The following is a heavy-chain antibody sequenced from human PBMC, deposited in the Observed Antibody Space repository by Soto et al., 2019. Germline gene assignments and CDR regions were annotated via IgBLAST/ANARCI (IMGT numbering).Heavy chain of an antibody. J-gene: IGHJ1*01. D-gene: IGHD6-13*01. CDR3: ARLERRDLAAAGSQH. CDR2: IYYSGST. V-gene: IGHV4-39*01. CDR1: GGSISSSSYY. Sequence: SETLSLTCTVSGGSISSSSYYWGWIRQPPGKGLEWIGSIYYSGSTYYNPSLKSRVTISVDTSKNQFSLKLSSVTAADTAVYYCARLERRDLAAAGSQHWGQGTLVTVSS.